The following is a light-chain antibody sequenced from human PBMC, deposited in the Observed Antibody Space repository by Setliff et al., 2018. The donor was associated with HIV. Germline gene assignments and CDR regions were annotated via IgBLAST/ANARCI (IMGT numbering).Light chain of an antibody. Sequence: QSALAQSASVSGSPGQSITISCTGTSSDIGDYNFVSWYQQHPGKAPKLMIFDVSERPSGVANRFSGSKSGNTASLTISGLQAEDEANYYCLSHTSRSTYVFGTGTKVTVL. CDR1: SSDIGDYNF. J-gene: IGLJ1*01. CDR2: DVS. CDR3: LSHTSRSTYV. V-gene: IGLV2-14*01.